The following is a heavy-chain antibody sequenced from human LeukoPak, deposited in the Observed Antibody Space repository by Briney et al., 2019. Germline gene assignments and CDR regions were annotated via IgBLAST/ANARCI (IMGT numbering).Heavy chain of an antibody. V-gene: IGHV3-21*01. Sequence: PGGSLRLSCAASGFTFSSYSMNWVRQAPGKGLEWVSSISSSSSSYIYYADSVKGRFTISRDNAKNSLYLQMNSLRAEDTAVYYCARERGYSGYDKGGFDYWGQGTLVTVSS. CDR3: ARERGYSGYDKGGFDY. D-gene: IGHD5-12*01. J-gene: IGHJ4*02. CDR1: GFTFSSYS. CDR2: ISSSSSSYI.